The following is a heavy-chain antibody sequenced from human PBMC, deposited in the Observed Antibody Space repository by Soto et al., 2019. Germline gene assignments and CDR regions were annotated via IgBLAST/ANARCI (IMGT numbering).Heavy chain of an antibody. CDR1: GGSISSSSYY. D-gene: IGHD2-21*02. V-gene: IGHV4-39*02. CDR3: ARESICGGASYFIPSYFDY. CDR2: IYYSGST. J-gene: IGHJ4*02. Sequence: PGETLTLTCTVSGGSISSSSYYWGWIRQPPGKGLEWIGSIYYSGSTYYNPSLKSRVTISVDTSKNQFSLKLSSVTAADTAVYYCARESICGGASYFIPSYFDYWGQGTLVTVSS.